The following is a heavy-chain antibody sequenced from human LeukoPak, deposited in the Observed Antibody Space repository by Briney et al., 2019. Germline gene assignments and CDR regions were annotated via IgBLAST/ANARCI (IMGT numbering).Heavy chain of an antibody. CDR3: ARRQTIGPRRDDY. V-gene: IGHV1-18*01. CDR2: ISACNGNT. CDR1: GYTFTSYG. J-gene: IGHJ4*02. D-gene: IGHD6-6*01. Sequence: ASVKVSCKASGYTFTSYGISWVRQPPGQGLGRMGWISACNGNTNYTQRLQGRVTMTTDTYTSTAYMELRSLRSDDTAVYYCARRQTIGPRRDDYWGQGTLVTVSS.